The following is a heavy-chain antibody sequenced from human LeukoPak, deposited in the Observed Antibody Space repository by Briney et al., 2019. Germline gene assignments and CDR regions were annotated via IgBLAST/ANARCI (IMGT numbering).Heavy chain of an antibody. V-gene: IGHV3-11*01. J-gene: IGHJ3*02. CDR1: GFIFSNYA. CDR3: ARAVLSAFDI. Sequence: GGSLRLSCAASGFIFSNYAMSWVRQASGKGLEWVSYISSSGSTIYYADSVKGRFTISRDNAKNSLYLQMNSLRAEDTAVYYCARAVLSAFDIWGQGTMVTVSS. CDR2: ISSSGSTI.